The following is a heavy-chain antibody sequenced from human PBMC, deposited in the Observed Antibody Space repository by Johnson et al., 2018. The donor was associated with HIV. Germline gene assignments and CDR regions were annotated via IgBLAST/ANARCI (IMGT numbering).Heavy chain of an antibody. CDR3: AKGYYDSPFGFDI. D-gene: IGHD3-3*01. V-gene: IGHV3-33*06. Sequence: VQLVESGGGLVQPGRSLRLSCAASGFTFSSYGMHWVRQAPGKGLEWVAVIWYDGSNKYYADSVKGRFTISRDNSKNTLYLQMNSLRAEDTAVYYCAKGYYDSPFGFDIWGQGTMVIVSS. J-gene: IGHJ3*02. CDR2: IWYDGSNK. CDR1: GFTFSSYG.